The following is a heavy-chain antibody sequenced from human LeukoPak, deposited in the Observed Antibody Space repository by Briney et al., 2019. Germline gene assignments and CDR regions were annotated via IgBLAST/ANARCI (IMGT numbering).Heavy chain of an antibody. J-gene: IGHJ4*02. CDR1: GFTVSSDY. CDR3: ARARCSSTSCLSYYFDY. CDR2: IYSGGST. D-gene: IGHD2-2*01. Sequence: GGCLRLSCAASGFTVSSDYMSWVRQAPGKGLEWVSVIYSGGSTYYADSVKGRFTISRDNSKNTLYRQMNSLRAEDTAVYYSARARCSSTSCLSYYFDYWGQGTLVTVSS. V-gene: IGHV3-53*01.